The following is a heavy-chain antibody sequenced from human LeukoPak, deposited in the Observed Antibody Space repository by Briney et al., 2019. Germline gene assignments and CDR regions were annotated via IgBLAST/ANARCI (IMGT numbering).Heavy chain of an antibody. Sequence: GASVTVSCKASGYTFTSYDINWVRQATGQGLEWMGIINPSGGRTSYAQKFQGRVTMTTDASTSTAYMELRSLRSDDTAVYYCARDGYSSSWYSNYYYYYMDVWGKGTTVTVSS. D-gene: IGHD6-13*01. V-gene: IGHV1-46*01. CDR3: ARDGYSSSWYSNYYYYYMDV. CDR2: INPSGGRT. CDR1: GYTFTSYD. J-gene: IGHJ6*03.